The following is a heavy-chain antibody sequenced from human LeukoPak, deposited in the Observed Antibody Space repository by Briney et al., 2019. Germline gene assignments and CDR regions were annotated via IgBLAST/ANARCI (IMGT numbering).Heavy chain of an antibody. Sequence: GGSLRLSCAASGFTFSSYIMFWVRQAPGKGLEWVAIISYDGSNKYYADSVKGRFTISRDDSKHTLYLQMNTLRAEDTAVYYCAKETSFGSGSTYRYYFDCWGRGDLVTVSS. J-gene: IGHJ4*02. CDR1: GFTFSSYI. CDR2: ISYDGSNK. D-gene: IGHD3-10*01. V-gene: IGHV3-30*18. CDR3: AKETSFGSGSTYRYYFDC.